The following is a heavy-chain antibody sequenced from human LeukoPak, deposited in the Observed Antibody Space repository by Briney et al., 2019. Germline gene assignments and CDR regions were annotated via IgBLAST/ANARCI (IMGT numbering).Heavy chain of an antibody. D-gene: IGHD3-10*01. Sequence: SETLSLTCAVYGGSFSGYYWSWIRQPPGKGLEWIGEINHSGSTNYNPSLKSRVTMSIDTSKNQFSLKLTSVTAADTAVYYCTRENSGSYRGIDYWGQGTLVTVSS. CDR2: INHSGST. CDR3: TRENSGSYRGIDY. V-gene: IGHV4-34*01. CDR1: GGSFSGYY. J-gene: IGHJ4*02.